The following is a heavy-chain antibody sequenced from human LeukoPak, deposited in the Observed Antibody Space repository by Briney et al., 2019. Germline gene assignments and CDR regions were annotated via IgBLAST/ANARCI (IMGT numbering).Heavy chain of an antibody. CDR1: GGSISSSNW. D-gene: IGHD4-11*01. CDR3: ARLTTPPFGYYYYYMDV. V-gene: IGHV4-4*02. Sequence: PSGTLSLTCAVSGGSISSSNWWSWVRQPPGKGLEWIGEIYHSGSTNYNPSLKSRVTISVDKSKNQFSLKLSSVTAADTAVYYCARLTTPPFGYYYYYMDVWGKGTTVTISS. J-gene: IGHJ6*03. CDR2: IYHSGST.